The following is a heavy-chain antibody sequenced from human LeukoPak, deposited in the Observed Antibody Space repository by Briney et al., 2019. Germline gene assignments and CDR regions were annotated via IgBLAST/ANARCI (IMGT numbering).Heavy chain of an antibody. D-gene: IGHD3-22*01. J-gene: IGHJ4*02. CDR1: GYTFTSYG. V-gene: IGHV1-18*01. Sequence: GASVKVSCKASGYTFTSYGISWVRQAPGQGLEWMGWISAYSGSTNYAQKLQGRVTMTTDTSATTAYMELRSLRSDDTAVYYCGRLNFGSSGSRFHDYWGQGTLVTVSS. CDR2: ISAYSGST. CDR3: GRLNFGSSGSRFHDY.